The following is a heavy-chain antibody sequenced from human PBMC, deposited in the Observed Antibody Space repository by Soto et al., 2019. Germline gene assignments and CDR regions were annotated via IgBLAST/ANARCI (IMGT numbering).Heavy chain of an antibody. V-gene: IGHV3-23*01. CDR2: ISGNGAST. D-gene: IGHD7-27*01. J-gene: IGHJ4*02. CDR3: GKDRTVNFWGWRGDLDF. CDR1: GVTFSSYA. Sequence: EVHLLESGGGLVQPGGYLRLSCAASGVTFSSYAMTWVRQAPGRGLEWVSSISGNGASTYDTDSMKVRFTSSKDNFKNPLVLQKNSLRAGGTAVYYCGKDRTVNFWGWRGDLDFWGQGSLVTVSS.